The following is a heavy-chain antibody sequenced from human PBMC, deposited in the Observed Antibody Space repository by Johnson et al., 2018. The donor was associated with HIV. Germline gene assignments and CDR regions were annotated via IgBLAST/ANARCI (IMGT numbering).Heavy chain of an antibody. V-gene: IGHV3-20*04. Sequence: EVQLVESGGGLVQPGGSLRLSCAASGFTFDDYGMSWVRQAPGKGLEWVSGINWNGGSTGYADSVKGRFTISRDNAKNSLHLQMNSLRAEDTALYYCARVIGYDSSGKAFDIWGRGTMVTVSS. D-gene: IGHD3-22*01. CDR2: INWNGGST. CDR3: ARVIGYDSSGKAFDI. CDR1: GFTFDDYG. J-gene: IGHJ3*02.